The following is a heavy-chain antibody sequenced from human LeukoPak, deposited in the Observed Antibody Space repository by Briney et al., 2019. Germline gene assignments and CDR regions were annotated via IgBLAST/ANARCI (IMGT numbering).Heavy chain of an antibody. Sequence: GESLKISCKGSGYSYTNHYIGWVRLMPGKGLEWMGIIYPGDSDTRYSPSIQGQVTISADKSISTAYLQWSSLKASDTAMYYCARRGYGSGNYYYPNWGQGTLVTVSS. CDR3: ARRGYGSGNYYYPN. J-gene: IGHJ1*01. CDR2: IYPGDSDT. D-gene: IGHD3-10*01. CDR1: GYSYTNHY. V-gene: IGHV5-51*01.